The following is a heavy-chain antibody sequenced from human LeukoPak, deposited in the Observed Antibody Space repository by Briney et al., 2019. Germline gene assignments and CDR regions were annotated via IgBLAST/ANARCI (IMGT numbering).Heavy chain of an antibody. J-gene: IGHJ4*02. CDR1: GFTLDDYA. V-gene: IGHV3-43D*04. CDR2: ISWDGAWT. Sequence: PGGSLRLSCAASGFTLDDYAMHWVRQAPGKGLEWVSLISWDGAWTYYTDSVKGRFTVSRDNSKNSLYLQMNSLRAEDTAVYYCAKDGGLWVSAHWGDSWGRGTLVTVSS. D-gene: IGHD7-27*01. CDR3: AKDGGLWVSAHWGDS.